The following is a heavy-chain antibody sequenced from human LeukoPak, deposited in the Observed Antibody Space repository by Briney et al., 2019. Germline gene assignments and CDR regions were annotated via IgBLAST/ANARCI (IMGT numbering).Heavy chain of an antibody. CDR3: ARVRGLWFGVRNDS. Sequence: PSVTLSLTCAVYGGSFSGYYWSWIRQPPRKGLEWIVEIDHTGSTHYNPSLKSRVTMSVDASKNQFSLKLTFVTAADTAVYYCARVRGLWFGVRNDSWGQGTLVTVSS. D-gene: IGHD3-10*01. CDR1: GGSFSGYY. CDR2: IDHTGST. J-gene: IGHJ4*02. V-gene: IGHV4-34*01.